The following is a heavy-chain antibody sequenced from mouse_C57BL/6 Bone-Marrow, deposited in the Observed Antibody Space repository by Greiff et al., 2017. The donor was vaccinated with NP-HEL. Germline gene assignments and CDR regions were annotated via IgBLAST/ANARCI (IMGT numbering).Heavy chain of an antibody. CDR1: GYTFTSYG. V-gene: IGHV1-81*01. CDR3: ARLGGYYNFDY. CDR2: IYPRSGNT. J-gene: IGHJ2*01. D-gene: IGHD2-3*01. Sequence: QVQLKQSGAELARPGASVKLSCKASGYTFTSYGISWVKQRTGQGLEWIGEIYPRSGNTYYNEKFKGKATLTADKSSSTAYMELRSLTSEDSAVYFCARLGGYYNFDYWGQGTTLTVSS.